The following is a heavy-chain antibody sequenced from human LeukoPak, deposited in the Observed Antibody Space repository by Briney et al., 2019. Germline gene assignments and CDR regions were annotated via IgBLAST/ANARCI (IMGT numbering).Heavy chain of an antibody. D-gene: IGHD6-19*01. Sequence: SQTLSLTCTVSGGSISSGSYYWSWIRQPAGTGLEWIGRIYTSGSTNYNPSLKSRVTISVDTSKNQFSLKLSSVTAADTAVYYCARRSSGWFLWGYFQHWGQGTLVTVSS. V-gene: IGHV4-61*02. CDR1: GGSISSGSYY. CDR3: ARRSSGWFLWGYFQH. J-gene: IGHJ1*01. CDR2: IYTSGST.